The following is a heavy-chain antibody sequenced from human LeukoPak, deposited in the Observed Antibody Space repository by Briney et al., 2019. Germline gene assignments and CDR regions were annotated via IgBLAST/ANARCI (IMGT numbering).Heavy chain of an antibody. CDR2: INHSGST. CDR1: GGSFSGYY. V-gene: IGHV4-34*01. J-gene: IGHJ4*02. D-gene: IGHD6-19*01. CDR3: ARQWLVRRPFDY. Sequence: SETLTLTCAVYGGSFSGYYWSWIRQPPGKGLEWIGEINHSGSTNYNPSLKSRVTISVDTSKNQFSLKLSSVTAADTAVYYCARQWLVRRPFDYWGQGTLVTVSS.